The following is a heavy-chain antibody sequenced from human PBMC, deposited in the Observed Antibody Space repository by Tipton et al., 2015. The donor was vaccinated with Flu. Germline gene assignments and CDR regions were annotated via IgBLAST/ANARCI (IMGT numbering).Heavy chain of an antibody. Sequence: LRLSCSVSGDYISSRYFWGWIRQPPGKGLEWIGNVHRSGSPYYNPSLRSRVTMTVDGAKNQFSLRLASVTATDTAVYYCARRASSTYVSEPKHWFDPWG. D-gene: IGHD1-26*01. CDR3: ARRASSTYVSEPKHWFDP. V-gene: IGHV4-38-2*01. CDR2: VHRSGSP. J-gene: IGHJ5*02. CDR1: GDYISSRYF.